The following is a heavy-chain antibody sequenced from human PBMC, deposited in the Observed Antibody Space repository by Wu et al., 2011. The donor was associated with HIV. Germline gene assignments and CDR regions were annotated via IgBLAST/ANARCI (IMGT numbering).Heavy chain of an antibody. CDR2: IIPLFGTA. J-gene: IGHJ3*02. CDR1: GGTFSSYA. CDR3: ASVRCHVDHCYFPLLGTAFDI. D-gene: IGHD2-15*01. V-gene: IGHV1-69*15. Sequence: QVQLVQSGAEVKKPGSSVKVSCKASGGTFSSYAITWVRQAPGQGLEWMGRIIPLFGTANYAQKFQGRVTITADESTSTAYMELRSLRSDDTAVYYCASVRCHVDHCYFPLLGTAFDIWGQGTMVTVSS.